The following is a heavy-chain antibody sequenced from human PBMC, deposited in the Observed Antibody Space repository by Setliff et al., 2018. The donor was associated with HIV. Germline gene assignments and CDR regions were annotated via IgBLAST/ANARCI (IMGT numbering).Heavy chain of an antibody. Sequence: GESLTISCQASGYGFTSYWIGWVRQMPGKGLEWMGIIYPGDSDTRYSPSFQGQVTFSTDESITTAYLQWSSLKASDTAMYYCARLGSANWFFDLWGRGTLVTVSS. CDR2: IYPGDSDT. CDR1: GYGFTSYW. D-gene: IGHD2-15*01. CDR3: ARLGSANWFFDL. V-gene: IGHV5-51*01. J-gene: IGHJ2*01.